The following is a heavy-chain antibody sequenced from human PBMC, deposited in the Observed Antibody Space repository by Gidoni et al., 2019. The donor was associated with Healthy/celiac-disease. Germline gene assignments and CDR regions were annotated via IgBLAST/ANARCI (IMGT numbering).Heavy chain of an antibody. CDR1: GFTFSSHA. V-gene: IGHV3-64*01. J-gene: IGHJ6*02. Sequence: EVQLVESGGGLVQPGGSLRLSCAASGFTFSSHAMHWVRQAPGKGLEYVSAISSNGGSTYYANSVKGRFTISRDNSKNTLCLQMGSLRAEDMAVYYCARGGDYAGFYYYYGMDVWGQGTTVTVSS. CDR2: ISSNGGST. D-gene: IGHD4-17*01. CDR3: ARGGDYAGFYYYYGMDV.